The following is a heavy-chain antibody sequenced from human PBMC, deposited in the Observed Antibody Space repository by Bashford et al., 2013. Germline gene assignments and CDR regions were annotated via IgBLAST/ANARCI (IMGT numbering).Heavy chain of an antibody. CDR3: ARESSNGWTGALDI. CDR2: ISSSSRTI. D-gene: IGHD6-19*01. Sequence: VRQAPGKGLEWLSYISSSSRTIYYADSIKGRFTISRDNAKNSLYLQMNSLRAEDTAVYYCARESSNGWTGALDIWGQGTTVTVSS. J-gene: IGHJ3*02. V-gene: IGHV3-48*01.